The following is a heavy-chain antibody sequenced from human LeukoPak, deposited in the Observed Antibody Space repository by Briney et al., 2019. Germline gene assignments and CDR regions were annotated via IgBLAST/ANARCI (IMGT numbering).Heavy chain of an antibody. J-gene: IGHJ4*02. CDR2: IYTSGST. CDR3: ARGRQQGGDFDY. V-gene: IGHV4-4*07. D-gene: IGHD6-13*01. Sequence: SETLSLTCTVSGGSISSYYWSWIRQPAGKGLEWIGRIYTSGSTNYNPPLKSRVTMSVDTSKNQFSLKLSSVTAADTAVYYCARGRQQGGDFDYWGQGTLVTVSS. CDR1: GGSISSYY.